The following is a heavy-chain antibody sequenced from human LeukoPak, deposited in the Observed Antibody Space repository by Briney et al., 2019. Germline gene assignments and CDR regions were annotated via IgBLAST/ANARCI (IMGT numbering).Heavy chain of an antibody. Sequence: GGSLRLSCAASGFTFSDYYMSWIRQAPGKGLEWVSYISSSGSTIYYAHSVKGRFTISRDNAKNSLYLQMNSLRAEDPAVYSCARELSDHFDYWGQGTLVTVSS. CDR1: GFTFSDYY. J-gene: IGHJ4*02. CDR3: ARELSDHFDY. CDR2: ISSSGSTI. V-gene: IGHV3-11*04.